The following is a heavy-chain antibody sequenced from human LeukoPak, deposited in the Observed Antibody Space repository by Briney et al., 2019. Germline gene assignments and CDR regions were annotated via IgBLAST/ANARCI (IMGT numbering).Heavy chain of an antibody. V-gene: IGHV4-34*01. CDR1: GGSLSGYY. CDR3: AASGGPINWFDP. D-gene: IGHD2-15*01. Sequence: PSETLSLTCAVYGGSLSGYYWGWIRQPPGKGLQWIGEITHSGYTNYNPSLRSRVTISVDTSKNQFSLKLSSVTAADTAVYYCAASGGPINWFDPWGQGTLVTVSS. CDR2: ITHSGYT. J-gene: IGHJ5*02.